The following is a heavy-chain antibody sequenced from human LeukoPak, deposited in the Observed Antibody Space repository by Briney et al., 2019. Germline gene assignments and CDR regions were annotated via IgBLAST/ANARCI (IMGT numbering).Heavy chain of an antibody. J-gene: IGHJ5*02. CDR2: INPSGGST. CDR3: ARGDCSSTICYRFDP. D-gene: IGHD2-2*02. Sequence: ASVKVSCKASGYTFTSYYMHWVRQAPGQGLEWMGIINPSGGSTSYAQKFQGRVTMTRDTPTSTVYMELSSLRSEDTAVYYCARGDCSSTICYRFDPWGQGTLVTVSS. V-gene: IGHV1-46*01. CDR1: GYTFTSYY.